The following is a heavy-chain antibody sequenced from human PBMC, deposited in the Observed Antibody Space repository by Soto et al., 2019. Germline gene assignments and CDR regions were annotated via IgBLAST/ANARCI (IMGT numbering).Heavy chain of an antibody. CDR2: LVVGSGNT. V-gene: IGHV1-58*01. Sequence: QMQLVQSGPEVKKPGTSVKVSCKASTFTFTSSAVQWVRQARGQRLEWIGWLVVGSGNTKYAQNFQEKVTITRDMSSVTAYLELSSLRSEDTAVYYCAKHSEGATYYFDYWGQGTLLTVSS. CDR3: AKHSEGATYYFDY. J-gene: IGHJ4*02. D-gene: IGHD1-26*01. CDR1: TFTFTSSA.